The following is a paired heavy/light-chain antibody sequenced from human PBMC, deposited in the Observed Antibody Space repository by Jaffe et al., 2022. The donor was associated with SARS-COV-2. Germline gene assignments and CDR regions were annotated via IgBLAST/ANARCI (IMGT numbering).Heavy chain of an antibody. CDR1: GYTFTNYG. J-gene: IGHJ6*02. CDR3: ARSYSDGWDYYYFYGLDV. CDR2: ISTYNGNT. D-gene: IGHD6-25*01. V-gene: IGHV1-18*01. Sequence: QVQLVQSGTEVRKPGASVKVSCKASGYTFTNYGLSWVRQAPGQGLEWMGWISTYNGNTNYAQKLQGRVTMTTDTSTSTAYMELRSLTSDDTAVYYCARSYSDGWDYYYFYGLDVWGQGTTVTVSS.
Light chain of an antibody. V-gene: IGLV2-14*01. J-gene: IGLJ2*01. CDR1: SSDVGGYNY. Sequence: QSALTQPASVSGSPGQSITISCTGTSSDVGGYNYVSWYQQHPGKAPKLMIYEVSNRPSGVSNRFSGSKSGNTASLTISGLQTEDEADYYCSSYTSRYTLVFGGGTKLTVL. CDR2: EVS. CDR3: SSYTSRYTLV.